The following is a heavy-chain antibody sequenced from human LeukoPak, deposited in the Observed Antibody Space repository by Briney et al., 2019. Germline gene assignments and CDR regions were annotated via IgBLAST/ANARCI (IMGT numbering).Heavy chain of an antibody. CDR3: ARVAAAGPIDY. CDR2: IYYGGRT. J-gene: IGHJ4*02. V-gene: IGHV4-59*01. D-gene: IGHD6-13*01. Sequence: WETLSLTCTVSGGSISSSYWSWIRQAPGKGLEWIGYIYYGGRTNYNPSLKRRVTISVDTSKKQIFLKLSSVIAADTAVYYCARVAAAGPIDYWGQRTLVTVSS. CDR1: GGSISSSY.